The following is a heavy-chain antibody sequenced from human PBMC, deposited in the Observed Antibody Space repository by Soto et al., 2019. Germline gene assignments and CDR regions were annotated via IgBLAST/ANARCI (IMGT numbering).Heavy chain of an antibody. CDR2: VYFSGST. J-gene: IGHJ4*02. CDR3: ARQEAVPGTPFDS. CDR1: GGPINGYY. Sequence: QERLQESGPGLVKPSETLSLTCSVSGGPINGYYWNWIRQPPGKGLEWLGNVYFSGSTHYNPSLEARLTISVDTSKKQISLKLRSVTAADTAVYYCARQEAVPGTPFDSWGQGTLVSVSS. V-gene: IGHV4-59*01. D-gene: IGHD6-19*01.